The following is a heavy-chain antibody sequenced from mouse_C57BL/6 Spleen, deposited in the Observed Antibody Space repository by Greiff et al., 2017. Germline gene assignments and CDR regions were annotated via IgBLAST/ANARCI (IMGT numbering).Heavy chain of an antibody. J-gene: IGHJ4*01. V-gene: IGHV1-76*01. CDR3: AYYAMDY. CDR1: GYTFTDYY. CDR2: IYPGSGNT. Sequence: QVQLQESGAELVRPGASVKLSCKASGYTFTDYYINWVKQRPGQGLEWIARIYPGSGNTYYNEKFKGKATLTAEKSSSTAYMQHSSLTSEDSAVYFCAYYAMDYWGQGTSVTVSS.